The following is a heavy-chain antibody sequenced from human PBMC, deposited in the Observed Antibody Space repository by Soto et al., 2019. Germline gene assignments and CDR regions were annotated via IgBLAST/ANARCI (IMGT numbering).Heavy chain of an antibody. CDR2: LRSKTNSRAT. V-gene: IGHV3-73*01. Sequence: GGSLRLSCAASGFTFGDSTLHWVRQAAGKGLEWIGHLRSKTNSRATALLASVKGRFTISRDESNNMAYLQMNSLETEDTAVYYCCRQPYYNSGLDVWGQGTTVTVSS. J-gene: IGHJ6*02. CDR3: CRQPYYNSGLDV. CDR1: GFTFGDST.